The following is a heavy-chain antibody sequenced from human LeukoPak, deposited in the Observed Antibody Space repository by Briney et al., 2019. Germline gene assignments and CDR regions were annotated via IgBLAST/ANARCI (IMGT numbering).Heavy chain of an antibody. CDR2: IYWNDDE. Sequence: ESGPTLVKPTQTLTLTCTFSGFSLSTSEVGVGWIRQPPGKALEWLALIYWNDDERYSPSLKSRLTITKDTSKNQVVLTMTNMDPVDTATYYCARRIRSGTYFDYWGQGTLVTVSS. CDR3: ARRIRSGTYFDY. J-gene: IGHJ4*02. CDR1: GFSLSTSEVG. D-gene: IGHD1-26*01. V-gene: IGHV2-5*01.